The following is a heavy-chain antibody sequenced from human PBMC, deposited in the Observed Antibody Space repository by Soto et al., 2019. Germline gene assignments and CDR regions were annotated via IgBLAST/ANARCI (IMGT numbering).Heavy chain of an antibody. CDR2: IYYSGST. V-gene: IGHV4-39*01. CDR1: GGSFDITSSY. D-gene: IGHD1-1*01. J-gene: IGHJ4*02. CDR3: ATVPIVGTKPYYFDS. Sequence: QLQLQESGPGLVKPSETLSLTCTVSGGSFDITSSYWAWVRQPPGKGLEWIAYIYYSGSTYYNPSLRSRTTISGDTSTNQLSLRLSSVTAADTAVYYCATVPIVGTKPYYFDSWGQGTLVTVSS.